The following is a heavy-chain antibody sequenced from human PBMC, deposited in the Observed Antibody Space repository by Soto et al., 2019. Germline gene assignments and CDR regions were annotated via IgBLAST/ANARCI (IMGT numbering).Heavy chain of an antibody. V-gene: IGHV1-18*01. J-gene: IGHJ6*02. CDR1: GYTFTSYG. Sequence: QVQLVQSGAEVKNPGASVKVSCKASGYTFTSYGIGWARQAPGQGLEWMGWITTYNGNTNYAQNVQGRVTLTTDTSTSTAYMELRSLRSNDTAIYYCAMVDVYVTPSPQDVWGQGTTVIVSS. CDR3: AMVDVYVTPSPQDV. D-gene: IGHD3-16*01. CDR2: ITTYNGNT.